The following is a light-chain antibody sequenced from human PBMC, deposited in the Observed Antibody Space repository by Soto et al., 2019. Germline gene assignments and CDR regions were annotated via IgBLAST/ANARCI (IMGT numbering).Light chain of an antibody. Sequence: EILMTQSPATLSVSPGERATLSCRASQSVSSNLAWYQQKRGQAPRLLLYGASTRATGIPARFSGSGSGTEFTLTISSLQSEDFAIYYCQHYNNWPRATFGGGTKVDIK. CDR2: GAS. CDR3: QHYNNWPRAT. V-gene: IGKV3-15*01. J-gene: IGKJ4*01. CDR1: QSVSSN.